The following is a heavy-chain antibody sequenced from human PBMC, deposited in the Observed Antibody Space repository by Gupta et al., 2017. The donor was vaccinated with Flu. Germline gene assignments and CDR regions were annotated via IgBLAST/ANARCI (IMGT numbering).Heavy chain of an antibody. D-gene: IGHD2-2*01. J-gene: IGHJ6*02. CDR3: ARGRGYCSSTSCYYYYYGMDV. Sequence: QVQLVPSGAEVTKPGSSVKVSCKASGGTFSSYAISWVRQAPGQGLEWMGGIIPIFGTTNYAQKFQGRVTITADESTSTAYMELSSLRSEDTAVYYCARGRGYCSSTSCYYYYYGMDVWGQGTTVTVSS. V-gene: IGHV1-69*01. CDR1: GGTFSSYA. CDR2: IIPIFGTT.